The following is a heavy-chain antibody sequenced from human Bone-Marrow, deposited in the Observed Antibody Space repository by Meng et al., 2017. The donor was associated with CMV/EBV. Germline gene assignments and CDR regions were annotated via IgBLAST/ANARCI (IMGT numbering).Heavy chain of an antibody. D-gene: IGHD3-10*01. CDR3: AKEGGEFYHAMDA. CDR2: ISSSSSYI. CDR1: GFTFSSYS. V-gene: IGHV3-21*01. Sequence: GESLKISWAASGFTFSSYSMNWVRQAPGKGLEWVSSISSSSSYIYYADSVKGRFTISRDNAKNSLYLQMNSLRAEDTAVYYCAKEGGEFYHAMDAWGQGTTVTVSS. J-gene: IGHJ6*02.